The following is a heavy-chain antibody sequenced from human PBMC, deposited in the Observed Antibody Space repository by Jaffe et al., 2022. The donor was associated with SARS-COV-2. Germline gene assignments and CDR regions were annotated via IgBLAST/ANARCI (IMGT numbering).Heavy chain of an antibody. J-gene: IGHJ6*02. CDR2: IYTSGST. V-gene: IGHV4-61*02. CDR3: AARPRVYYYYGMDV. CDR1: GGSISSGSYY. Sequence: QVQLQESGPGLVKPSQTLSLTCTVSGGSISSGSYYWSWIRQPAGKGLEWIGRIYTSGSTNYNPSLKSRVTISVDTSKNQFSLKLSSVTAADTAVYYCAARPRVYYYYGMDVWGQGTTVTVSS.